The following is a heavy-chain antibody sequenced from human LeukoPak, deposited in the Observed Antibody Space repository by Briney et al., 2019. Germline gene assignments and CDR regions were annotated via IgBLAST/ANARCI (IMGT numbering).Heavy chain of an antibody. D-gene: IGHD5-12*01. CDR2: ISWNSGSI. V-gene: IGHV3-9*01. CDR3: AKDRRGGSGYECFDY. CDR1: GFTFDDYA. Sequence: GGSLRLSCAASGFTFDDYAMYWVRQAPGKGLEWVSGISWNSGSIGYADSVKGRFTISRDNAKNSLYLQMNSLRAEDTAVYYCAKDRRGGSGYECFDYWGQGTLVTVSS. J-gene: IGHJ4*02.